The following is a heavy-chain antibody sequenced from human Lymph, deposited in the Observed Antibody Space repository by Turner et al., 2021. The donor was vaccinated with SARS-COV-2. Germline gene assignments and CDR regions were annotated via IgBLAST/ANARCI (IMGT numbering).Heavy chain of an antibody. CDR3: ARSRDLQSMIRGVDPFDY. CDR1: GYTFTGYY. Sequence: QVQLVQSGAEVKKPGASVKVSCKASGYTFTGYYMHWVRQSPGQGLEWMGWINPNSGGTNYPQKFQGRVTMTRDTSISRAYMELSRLRSDDTAGYDCARSRDLQSMIRGVDPFDYWGQGTLVTVSS. D-gene: IGHD3-10*01. CDR2: INPNSGGT. J-gene: IGHJ4*02. V-gene: IGHV1-2*02.